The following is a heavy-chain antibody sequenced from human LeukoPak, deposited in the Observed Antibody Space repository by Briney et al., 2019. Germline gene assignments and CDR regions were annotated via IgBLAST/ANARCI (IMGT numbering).Heavy chain of an antibody. J-gene: IGHJ4*02. CDR1: GFTVSSNY. Sequence: GGSLRLSCAASGFTVSSNYKSWVRQAPGKGLEWVSVIYSGGSTYYADSVKGRFTISRDNSKNTPYLQMNSLRAEDTAVYYCARLDNYYDSSGEDYWGQGTLVTVSS. CDR2: IYSGGST. D-gene: IGHD3-22*01. CDR3: ARLDNYYDSSGEDY. V-gene: IGHV3-53*01.